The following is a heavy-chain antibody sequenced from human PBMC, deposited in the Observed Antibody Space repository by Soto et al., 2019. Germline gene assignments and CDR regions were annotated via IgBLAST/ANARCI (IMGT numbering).Heavy chain of an antibody. Sequence: PGGSLRLSCAASGFTFSDYYMSWIRQAPGKGLEWVSYISSSSSYTNYADSVKGRFTISRDNAKNSLYLQMNSLRAEDTAVYYCVCYYGGARKFDYWGQGTLVTVSS. CDR2: ISSSSSYT. J-gene: IGHJ4*02. V-gene: IGHV3-11*06. CDR1: GFTFSDYY. CDR3: VCYYGGARKFDY. D-gene: IGHD3-22*01.